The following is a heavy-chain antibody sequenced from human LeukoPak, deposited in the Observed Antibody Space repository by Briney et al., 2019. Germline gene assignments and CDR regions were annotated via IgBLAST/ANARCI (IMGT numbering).Heavy chain of an antibody. Sequence: GGSLRLSCAASGFTFSSYCMHWVRQAPGKGLEWVAVIWYDGSNKYYADSVKGRFTISRDNSKNTLYLQMNSLRAEDTAVYYCARDRASAAAADYYFDYWGQGTLVTASS. CDR3: ARDRASAAAADYYFDY. D-gene: IGHD6-13*01. CDR1: GFTFSSYC. J-gene: IGHJ4*02. CDR2: IWYDGSNK. V-gene: IGHV3-33*08.